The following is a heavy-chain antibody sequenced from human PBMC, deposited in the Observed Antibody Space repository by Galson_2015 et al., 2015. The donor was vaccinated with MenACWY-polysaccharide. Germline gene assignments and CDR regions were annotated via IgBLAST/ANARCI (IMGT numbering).Heavy chain of an antibody. Sequence: SLRLSCAASGFTFDNYAMHWVRHAPGKGLEWVSGISWNSGSIGYADSVKGRFTISRDNAKNSLYLQMNSLRAEDTALYYCAKGRYVSGWNYLDNWGQGTLVTVSS. J-gene: IGHJ4*02. CDR2: ISWNSGSI. D-gene: IGHD6-19*01. CDR3: AKGRYVSGWNYLDN. V-gene: IGHV3-9*01. CDR1: GFTFDNYA.